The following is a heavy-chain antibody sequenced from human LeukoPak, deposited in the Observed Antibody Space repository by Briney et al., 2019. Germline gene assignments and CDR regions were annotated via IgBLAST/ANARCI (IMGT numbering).Heavy chain of an antibody. D-gene: IGHD3-3*01. V-gene: IGHV3-66*01. Sequence: GGSLRLSCAASEFSVGSNYMTWVRQAPGKGLEWVSLIYSGGSTYYADSVKGRFTISRDNSKNTLYLQMNSLRAEDTAVYYCAREDTIFGVVSPALYYFDYWGQGTLVTVSS. J-gene: IGHJ4*02. CDR1: EFSVGSNY. CDR3: AREDTIFGVVSPALYYFDY. CDR2: IYSGGST.